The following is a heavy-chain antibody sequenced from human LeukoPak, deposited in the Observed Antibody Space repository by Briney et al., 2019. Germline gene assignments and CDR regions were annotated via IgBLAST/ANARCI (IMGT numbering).Heavy chain of an antibody. J-gene: IGHJ5*02. V-gene: IGHV4-39*01. D-gene: IGHD6-6*01. CDR2: IYYSGST. CDR3: ARLVPPGWFDP. CDR1: GGSISSSSYY. Sequence: SETLSLTCTVSGGSISSSSYYWGWIRQPPGKGLEWIANIYYSGSTYLNPSLKSRVTISIDTSKNQFSLKLTSVTAADTAVYYCARLVPPGWFDPWGQGTLVTVSS.